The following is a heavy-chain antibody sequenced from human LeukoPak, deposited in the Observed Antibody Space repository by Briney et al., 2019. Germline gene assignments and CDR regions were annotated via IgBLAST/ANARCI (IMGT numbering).Heavy chain of an antibody. J-gene: IGHJ4*02. CDR3: AKADYDSSGYYYAYFDY. CDR1: GFTFSSYS. CDR2: ISSSSSYI. V-gene: IGHV3-21*04. D-gene: IGHD3-22*01. Sequence: PGGSLRLSCAASGFTFSSYSMNWVRQAPGKGLEWVSSISSSSSYIYYADSVKGRFTISRDNSKNTLYLQMNSLRAEDTAVYYCAKADYDSSGYYYAYFDYWGQGTLVTVSS.